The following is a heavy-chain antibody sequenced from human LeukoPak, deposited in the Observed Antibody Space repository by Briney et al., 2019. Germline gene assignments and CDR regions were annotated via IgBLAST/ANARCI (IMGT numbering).Heavy chain of an antibody. CDR2: INPNSGGT. CDR3: ARSGTFADFWSGYPDY. CDR1: GYTFTGYY. D-gene: IGHD3-3*01. Sequence: ASVKVSCKASGYTFTGYYMHWVRQAPGQGLEWMGWINPNSGGTNYAQKFRGRVTMTRDTSISTAYMELSRLRSDDTAVYYCARSGTFADFWSGYPDYWGQGTLVTVSS. V-gene: IGHV1-2*02. J-gene: IGHJ4*02.